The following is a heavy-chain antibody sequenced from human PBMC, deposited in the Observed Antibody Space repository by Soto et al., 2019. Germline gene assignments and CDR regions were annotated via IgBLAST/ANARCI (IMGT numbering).Heavy chain of an antibody. CDR2: FDPDDGKT. Sequence: ASVKVSCKVSGYTLTELSMHWVRQAPGKGLEWMGGFDPDDGKTNYAQKFQGRVTMTTDTSTSTAYMELRSLRSDDTAVYYCARERYNYDSSGYLYPPGWFDPWGQGTLVTVSS. CDR3: ARERYNYDSSGYLYPPGWFDP. V-gene: IGHV1-24*01. J-gene: IGHJ5*02. CDR1: GYTLTELS. D-gene: IGHD3-22*01.